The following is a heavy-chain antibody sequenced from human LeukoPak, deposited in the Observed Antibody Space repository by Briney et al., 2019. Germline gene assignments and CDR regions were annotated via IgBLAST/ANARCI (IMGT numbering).Heavy chain of an antibody. Sequence: PSETLSLTCAVSGGSISSSNWWSWVRQPPGKGLEWIGEIYHSGSTNYNPSLKSRVTISVDTSKNQFSLKLSSVTAADTAVYYCARLSGYSSGHYYSDYRGQGTLVTVSS. CDR3: ARLSGYSSGHYYSDY. CDR1: GGSISSSNW. CDR2: IYHSGST. V-gene: IGHV4-4*02. D-gene: IGHD3-22*01. J-gene: IGHJ4*02.